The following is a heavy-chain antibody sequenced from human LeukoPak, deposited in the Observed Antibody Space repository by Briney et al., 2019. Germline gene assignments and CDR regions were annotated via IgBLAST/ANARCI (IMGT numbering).Heavy chain of an antibody. CDR1: RGSINGYS. D-gene: IGHD5-18*01. CDR3: ARGAYIYGH. CDR2: IYDSGGT. Sequence: SETLSLTCTVCRGSINGYSWSWIRQPPGKRLEWIGYIYDSGGTNYNPSLKSRVSLSVDTSKNQFSLKMRSVTAADTAVYFCARGAYIYGHWGQGTLVTVSS. V-gene: IGHV4-59*01. J-gene: IGHJ4*02.